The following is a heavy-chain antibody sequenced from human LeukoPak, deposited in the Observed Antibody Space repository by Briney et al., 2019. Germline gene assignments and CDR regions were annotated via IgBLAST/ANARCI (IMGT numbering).Heavy chain of an antibody. Sequence: GGSLRLSCAASGFTFDDYAMHWVRQAPGKGLEWVSLISGVGGSTYYADSVKGRFTISRDNSKNSLYLQMNSLRTEDTALYYCAKSPVYYYDSSGYLLYYFDYWGQGTLVTVSS. D-gene: IGHD3-22*01. CDR3: AKSPVYYYDSSGYLLYYFDY. CDR1: GFTFDDYA. J-gene: IGHJ4*02. V-gene: IGHV3-43*02. CDR2: ISGVGGST.